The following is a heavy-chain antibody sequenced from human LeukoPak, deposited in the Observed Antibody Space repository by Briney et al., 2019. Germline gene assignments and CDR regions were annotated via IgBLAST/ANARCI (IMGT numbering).Heavy chain of an antibody. CDR1: GFTVSTNH. V-gene: IGHV3-66*02. CDR2: LYSGGIT. Sequence: GGSLRLSCAASGFTVSTNHMSWVRQAPGKGLEWVSVLYSGGITYDGDSVKGRFTISRDNSKNTLYLQMNSLRTEDTAVYYCARTASGNHFEYWGQGTLVTVS. D-gene: IGHD3-10*01. J-gene: IGHJ4*02. CDR3: ARTASGNHFEY.